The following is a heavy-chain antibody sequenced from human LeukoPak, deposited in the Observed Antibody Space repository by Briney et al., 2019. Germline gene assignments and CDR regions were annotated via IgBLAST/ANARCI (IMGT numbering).Heavy chain of an antibody. V-gene: IGHV1-8*01. CDR2: MNPNNGNT. D-gene: IGHD3-10*01. CDR3: VRDGEGVAISVNYWFDP. CDR1: GFRFTSYD. Sequence: ASVTVSCTASGFRFTSYDINWVRQASGQGFEWMGWMNPNNGNTGYAQEFQGRVTMTRDTSISKAYMELRDLTSEDTAVYYCVRDGEGVAISVNYWFDPWGQGTLVTVSS. J-gene: IGHJ5*02.